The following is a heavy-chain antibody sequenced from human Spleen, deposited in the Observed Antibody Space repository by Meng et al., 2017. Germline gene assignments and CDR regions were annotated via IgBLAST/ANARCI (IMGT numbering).Heavy chain of an antibody. Sequence: GESLKISCSASRFTFSSFSMNWVRQAPGKGLEWVSYISSSGSTIYYADSVKGRFTISRDNAKNSLYLQMNSLRAEDTAVYYCAKLSSPENDFGGYVPYPWGQGTLVTVSS. D-gene: IGHD4-17*01. CDR1: RFTFSSFS. CDR2: ISSSGSTI. V-gene: IGHV3-48*03. CDR3: AKLSSPENDFGGYVPYP. J-gene: IGHJ5*02.